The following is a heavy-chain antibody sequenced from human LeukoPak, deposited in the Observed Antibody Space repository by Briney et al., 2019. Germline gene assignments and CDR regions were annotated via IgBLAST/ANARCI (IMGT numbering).Heavy chain of an antibody. CDR2: IRYDGSNK. Sequence: GGSLRLSCAASGFTFSSYGMHWVRQAPGKGLEWVAFIRYDGSNKYYADSVKGRFTISRDNSKSTLYLQMNSLRAEDTAVYYCAKDDFWSGYYPHDYWGQGTLVTVSS. J-gene: IGHJ4*02. CDR1: GFTFSSYG. CDR3: AKDDFWSGYYPHDY. V-gene: IGHV3-30*02. D-gene: IGHD3-3*01.